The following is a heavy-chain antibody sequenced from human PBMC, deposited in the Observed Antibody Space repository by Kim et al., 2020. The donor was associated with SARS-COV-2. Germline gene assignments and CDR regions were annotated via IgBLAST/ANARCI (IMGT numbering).Heavy chain of an antibody. J-gene: IGHJ6*02. CDR2: IYHSGST. V-gene: IGHV4-30-2*01. Sequence: SETLSLTCAVSGGSISSGGYSWSWIRQPPGKGLEWIGYIYHSGSTYYNPSLKSRVTISVDRSKNQFSLKLSSVTAADTAVYYCARTGTEIGYYYYGMDVWGQGTTVTVSS. CDR3: ARTGTEIGYYYYGMDV. D-gene: IGHD1-1*01. CDR1: GGSISSGGYS.